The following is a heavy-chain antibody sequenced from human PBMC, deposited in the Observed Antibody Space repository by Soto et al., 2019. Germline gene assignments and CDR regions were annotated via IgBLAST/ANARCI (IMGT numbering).Heavy chain of an antibody. Sequence: SETLSLTCAVYGGSFSGYYWSWIRQPPGKGLEWIGEINHSGSTNYNPSLKSRVTISVDTSKNQFSLKLSSVTAADTAAYYCARVIAAAGTIYYYYYGMDVWGQGTTVTVSS. CDR3: ARVIAAAGTIYYYYYGMDV. V-gene: IGHV4-34*01. J-gene: IGHJ6*02. D-gene: IGHD6-13*01. CDR2: INHSGST. CDR1: GGSFSGYY.